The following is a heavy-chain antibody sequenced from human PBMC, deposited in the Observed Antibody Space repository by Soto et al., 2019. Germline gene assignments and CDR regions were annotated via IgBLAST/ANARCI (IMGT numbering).Heavy chain of an antibody. CDR3: ARVVRYFDTPYGMDV. D-gene: IGHD3-9*01. CDR1: GFTFSSLA. CDR2: IGGSGGNT. J-gene: IGHJ6*02. Sequence: GRSLRLSCAASGFTFSSLAMSWVRQAPGKGLEWVSSIGGSGGNTYYADSVKGRFTISRDNSKNTLFLQMNRLRAEDTAEYYCARVVRYFDTPYGMDVWGHGTTVTVSS. V-gene: IGHV3-23*01.